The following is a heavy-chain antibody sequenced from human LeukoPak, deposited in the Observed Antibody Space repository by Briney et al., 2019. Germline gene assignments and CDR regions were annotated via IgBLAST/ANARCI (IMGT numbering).Heavy chain of an antibody. CDR3: ARLVTTATYYYYMDV. CDR2: INPNSGGT. V-gene: IGHV1-2*02. J-gene: IGHJ6*03. D-gene: IGHD4-17*01. Sequence: ASVKVSCKASGYTFTGYYMHWVRQAPGQGLEWMGWINPNSGGTNYAQKFQGRVTMTRDTSISTAYMELSRLRSDDTAVYYCARLVTTATYYYYMDVWGKGTTVTVSS. CDR1: GYTFTGYY.